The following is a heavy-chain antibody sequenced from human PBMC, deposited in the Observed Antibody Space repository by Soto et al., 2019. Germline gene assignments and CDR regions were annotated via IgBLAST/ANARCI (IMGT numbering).Heavy chain of an antibody. CDR2: ISSSGGRT. D-gene: IGHD2-21*02. Sequence: GGSLRVSCVASGFTFSNSAMSWVRRVPGKGLEWAAGISSSGGRTDYADSVKGRFTISRDNSKDTLYLQMNSLRAEDTALYYCAKVQEFCGFNCYIVDSWGQGVLVTVSS. V-gene: IGHV3-23*01. CDR3: AKVQEFCGFNCYIVDS. J-gene: IGHJ4*02. CDR1: GFTFSNSA.